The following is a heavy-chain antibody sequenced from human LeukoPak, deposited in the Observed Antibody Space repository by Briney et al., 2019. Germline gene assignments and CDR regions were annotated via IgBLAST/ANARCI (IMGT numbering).Heavy chain of an antibody. Sequence: GRSLRLSCAASGFTFSSYAMHWVRQAPGKGLEWVAVISYDGSNKYYADSVKGRFTISRDNSKNTLYLQMNSLRAEDTAVYYRARDRGDRGTLMVRGVIENWGQGTLVTVSS. V-gene: IGHV3-30*04. CDR1: GFTFSSYA. CDR2: ISYDGSNK. J-gene: IGHJ4*02. D-gene: IGHD3-10*01. CDR3: ARDRGDRGTLMVRGVIEN.